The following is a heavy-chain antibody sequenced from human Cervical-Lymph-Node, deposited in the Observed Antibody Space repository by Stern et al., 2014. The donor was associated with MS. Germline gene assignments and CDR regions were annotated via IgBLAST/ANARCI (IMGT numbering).Heavy chain of an antibody. CDR3: AAERSYYDSSGYDAFDI. Sequence: QLLESGPEVKKPGTSVKVSCKASGFTFTSSAVQWVRQARGQRLAWIGWIVVGSGNPNYAQKFQERVTITRDMSTSTAYMELSSLRSEDTAVYYCAAERSYYDSSGYDAFDIWGQGTMVTVSS. J-gene: IGHJ3*02. D-gene: IGHD3-22*01. CDR1: GFTFTSSA. CDR2: IVVGSGNP. V-gene: IGHV1-58*01.